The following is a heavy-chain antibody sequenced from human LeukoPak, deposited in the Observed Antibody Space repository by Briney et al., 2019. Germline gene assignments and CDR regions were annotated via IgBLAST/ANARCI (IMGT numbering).Heavy chain of an antibody. V-gene: IGHV1-2*06. CDR1: GYTFTGYY. Sequence: ASVKVPCKASGYTFTGYYMHWVRQAPGQGLEWMGRINPNSGGTNYAQKFQGRVTMTRDTSISTAYMELSSLRSEDTAVYYCARRHSSGWYYYYYYGMDVWGQGTTVTVSS. CDR3: ARRHSSGWYYYYYYGMDV. J-gene: IGHJ6*02. CDR2: INPNSGGT. D-gene: IGHD6-19*01.